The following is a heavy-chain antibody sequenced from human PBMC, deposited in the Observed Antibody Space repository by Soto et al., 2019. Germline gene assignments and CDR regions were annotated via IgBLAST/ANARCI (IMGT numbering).Heavy chain of an antibody. CDR2: IKQDGSEK. CDR1: GFTFSSYW. Sequence: GGSLRLSCAASGFTFSSYWMSWVRQAPGKGLEWVANIKQDGSEKYYVDSVKGRFTISRDNAKNSLYLQMNSLRAEDTAVYYCARRGYSYGSNWFDPWGQGTLVTVSS. V-gene: IGHV3-7*01. J-gene: IGHJ5*02. D-gene: IGHD5-18*01. CDR3: ARRGYSYGSNWFDP.